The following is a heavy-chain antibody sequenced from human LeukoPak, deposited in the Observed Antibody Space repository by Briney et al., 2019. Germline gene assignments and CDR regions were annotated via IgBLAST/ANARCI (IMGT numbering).Heavy chain of an antibody. CDR2: IIPIFGTA. J-gene: IGHJ4*02. CDR1: GGTFSSYA. CDR3: ASTGSLVRGVTDY. Sequence: SSVKVSCKASGGTFSSYAISWVRQAPGQGLEWMGGIIPIFGTANYAQKFQGRVTITADKSTSTAYMELSSLRSEDTAVYYCASTGSLVRGVTDYWGQGTLVTVSS. V-gene: IGHV1-69*06. D-gene: IGHD3-10*01.